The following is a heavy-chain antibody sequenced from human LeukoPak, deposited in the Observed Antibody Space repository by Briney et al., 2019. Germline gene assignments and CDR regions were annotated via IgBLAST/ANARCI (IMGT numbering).Heavy chain of an antibody. Sequence: SETLSLTCTVSGYSISSGYYWGWIRQPPGKGLEWIGSIYHSGSTYYNPSLKSRVTISVDTSKNQLSLKLSSVTATDTAAYYCARGGYSYADAFDIWGQGTMVTVSS. CDR3: ARGGYSYADAFDI. D-gene: IGHD5-18*01. V-gene: IGHV4-38-2*02. J-gene: IGHJ3*02. CDR2: IYHSGST. CDR1: GYSISSGYY.